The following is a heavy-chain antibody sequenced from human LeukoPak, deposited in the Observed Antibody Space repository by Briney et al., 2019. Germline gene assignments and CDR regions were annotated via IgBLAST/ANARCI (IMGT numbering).Heavy chain of an antibody. D-gene: IGHD5-18*01. CDR2: ISYDGSNK. J-gene: IGHJ4*02. CDR3: AKALTWIQLRTSFDY. Sequence: GGPQTLSCTVSSFPLNLYHTLGLRHAPRKGVECVTVISYDGSNKYYADSVKGRFTISRDNSKNTLYLQMNSLRAEDTAVYYCAKALTWIQLRTSFDYWGQGTLVTVSS. V-gene: IGHV3-30*18. CDR1: SFPLNLYH.